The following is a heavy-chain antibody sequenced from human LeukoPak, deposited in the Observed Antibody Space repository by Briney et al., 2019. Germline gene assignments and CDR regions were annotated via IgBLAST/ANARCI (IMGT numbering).Heavy chain of an antibody. V-gene: IGHV3-21*01. D-gene: IGHD3-9*01. J-gene: IGHJ2*01. CDR1: ASTFSSYS. CDR2: ISSSSSYI. Sequence: GGSRRLSCAAAASTFSSYSMNCDRQAPGKGLEWVSSISSSSSYIYYADSVKGRFTISRDNAKNSLYLQMNSLRAEDTAVYYCARGARYFDWGRGTLVTVSS. CDR3: ARGARYFD.